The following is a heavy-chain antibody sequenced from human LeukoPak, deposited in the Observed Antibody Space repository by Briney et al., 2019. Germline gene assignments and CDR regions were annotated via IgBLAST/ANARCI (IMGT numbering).Heavy chain of an antibody. J-gene: IGHJ6*02. CDR1: GGSISSGGYY. D-gene: IGHD3-16*01. CDR3: ARDFLGDYGMDV. Sequence: SETLSLTCTVSGGSISSGGYYWSWIRQPPGKGLEWIGYIYHSGSTYYNPSLKSRVTISVDRSKNQFSLKLSSVTAADTAVYYCARDFLGDYGMDVWGQGTTVTVSS. CDR2: IYHSGST. V-gene: IGHV4-30-2*01.